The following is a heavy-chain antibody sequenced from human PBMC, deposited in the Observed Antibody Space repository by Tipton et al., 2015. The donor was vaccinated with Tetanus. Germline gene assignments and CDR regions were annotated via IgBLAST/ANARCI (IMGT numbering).Heavy chain of an antibody. Sequence: TLSLTCTVSGGSVSTYYWSWVRLPAGRRLEWIGRIHSSGSTTYNPSLKSRVTMSVDTSKNQFSLNLNSVTAADTAVYYRARRGGNWYFDLWGRGSLVTVSS. J-gene: IGHJ2*01. V-gene: IGHV4-4*07. D-gene: IGHD2-15*01. CDR2: IHSSGST. CDR3: ARRGGNWYFDL. CDR1: GGSVSTYY.